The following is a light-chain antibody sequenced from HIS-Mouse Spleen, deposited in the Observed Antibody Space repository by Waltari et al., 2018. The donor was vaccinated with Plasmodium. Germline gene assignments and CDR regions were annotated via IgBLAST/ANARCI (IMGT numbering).Light chain of an antibody. CDR1: KLGDKY. CDR3: YSTDSSGNHRV. CDR2: EDS. Sequence: SYELTQPPSVSVSPGQTASITCSGDKLGDKYASWYQQKPGQSPVLVIYEDSKRPSGIPERFSGSSSGTMATLTISGAQVEDEADYYCYSTDSSGNHRVFGGGTKLTVL. J-gene: IGLJ3*02. V-gene: IGLV3-10*01.